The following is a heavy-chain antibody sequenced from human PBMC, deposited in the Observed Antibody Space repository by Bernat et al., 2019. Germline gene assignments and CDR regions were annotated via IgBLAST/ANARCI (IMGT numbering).Heavy chain of an antibody. Sequence: QVQLVQSGAEVKKPGASVKVSCKASGYTFTGDYMHWVRPAPGQGLEWMGWINPSSGGTNYAQKFQGCVTMTRDTSIITAYMDLSRLGSEDTALYYCARVSEEATFDYWGQGTLVTVSS. CDR1: GYTFTGDY. V-gene: IGHV1-2*04. CDR2: INPSSGGT. D-gene: IGHD5-12*01. CDR3: ARVSEEATFDY. J-gene: IGHJ4*02.